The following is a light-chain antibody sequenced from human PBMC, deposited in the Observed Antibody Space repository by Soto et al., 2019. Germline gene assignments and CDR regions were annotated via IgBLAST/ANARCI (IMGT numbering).Light chain of an antibody. CDR1: QSISSY. J-gene: IGKJ4*01. V-gene: IGKV1-39*01. Sequence: DIQMTQSPSSLSASVGDRVTITCRASQSISSYLNWYQQKPGKAPKLLIYAASSLQSGVPSRFSGSGSATDFTLTISSLQPEDFATYYGQQSYGTPLTFGGGTKVEIK. CDR3: QQSYGTPLT. CDR2: AAS.